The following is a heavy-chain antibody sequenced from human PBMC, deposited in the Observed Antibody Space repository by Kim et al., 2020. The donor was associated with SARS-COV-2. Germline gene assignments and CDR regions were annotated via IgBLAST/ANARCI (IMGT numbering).Heavy chain of an antibody. D-gene: IGHD4-17*01. J-gene: IGHJ3*02. V-gene: IGHV4-34*01. Sequence: SETLSLTCAVYGGSFSGYYWSWIRQPPGKGLEWIGEINHSGSTNYNPSLKSRVTISVDTSKNQFSLKLSSVTAADTAVYYCARGNPLLMTTVTTGAFDI. CDR3: ARGNPLLMTTVTTGAFDI. CDR2: INHSGST. CDR1: GGSFSGYY.